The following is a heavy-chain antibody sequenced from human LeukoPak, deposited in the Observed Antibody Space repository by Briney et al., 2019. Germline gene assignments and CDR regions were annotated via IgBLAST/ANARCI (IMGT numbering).Heavy chain of an antibody. CDR1: GYTFTSYG. V-gene: IGHV1-18*01. J-gene: IGHJ5*02. CDR2: ISAYNGNT. Sequence: ASVKVSCKASGYTFTSYGISWVRQAPGQGLEWMGWISAYNGNTNYAQKLQGRVTITTDTSTSTDYMELRSLRSDDTAVYYCARDTPPGGAAAGPNWFDPWGQGTLVTVSS. D-gene: IGHD6-13*01. CDR3: ARDTPPGGAAAGPNWFDP.